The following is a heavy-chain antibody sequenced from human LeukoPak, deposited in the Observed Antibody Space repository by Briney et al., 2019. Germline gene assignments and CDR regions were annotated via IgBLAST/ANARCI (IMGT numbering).Heavy chain of an antibody. J-gene: IGHJ4*02. V-gene: IGHV3-48*03. CDR1: GFTFSSYE. CDR3: ASSTTYYYGSGSYYKYYFDY. D-gene: IGHD3-10*01. CDR2: ISSSGSTI. Sequence: GGSLRLSCAASGFTFSSYEMNRVRQAPGKGLEWVSYISSSGSTIYYADSVKGRFTISRDNAKNSLYLQMNSLRAEDTAVYYCASSTTYYYGSGSYYKYYFDYWGQGTLVTVSS.